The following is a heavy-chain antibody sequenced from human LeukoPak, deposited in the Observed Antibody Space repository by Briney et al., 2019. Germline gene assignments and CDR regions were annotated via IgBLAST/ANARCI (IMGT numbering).Heavy chain of an antibody. CDR2: ISGGSGSST. D-gene: IGHD6-19*01. J-gene: IGHJ4*02. Sequence: PGGSLRLSCAASGFTFSSYAMSWVRQAPGKGLEWFSAISGGSGSSTYHAEAVKGRFTISRDNSKTTLYLEMNSLRAEDTAVYYCAKGSSSGWPYFFDYWGQGTLVTVSS. V-gene: IGHV3-23*01. CDR1: GFTFSSYA. CDR3: AKGSSSGWPYFFDY.